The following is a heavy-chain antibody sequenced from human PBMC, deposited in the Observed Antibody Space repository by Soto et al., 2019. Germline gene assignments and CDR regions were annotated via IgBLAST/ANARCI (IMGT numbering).Heavy chain of an antibody. V-gene: IGHV3-23*01. J-gene: IGHJ3*02. CDR3: AKDHTVVIRDAFDI. CDR2: ISDSGTGT. D-gene: IGHD3-22*01. CDR1: GFTFSSYA. Sequence: EVQILESGGGLVQPGGSLRLSCAASGFTFSSYAMYWVRQAPGKGLAWVSGISDSGTGTYYADSVKGRFTTSRDNSKNTVYLQMKSLRAEDTAVYYCAKDHTVVIRDAFDIWGQGTMVNVSS.